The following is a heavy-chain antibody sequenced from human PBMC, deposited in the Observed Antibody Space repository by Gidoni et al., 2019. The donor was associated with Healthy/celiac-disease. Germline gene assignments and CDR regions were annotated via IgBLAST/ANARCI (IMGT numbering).Heavy chain of an antibody. CDR1: GFTFSSYA. CDR3: AKDRVAVADTFDY. D-gene: IGHD6-19*01. J-gene: IGHJ4*02. CDR2: ISGSGGST. Sequence: EVQLLESGGGLVQPGGSLRLSFPASGFTFSSYAMSWVRQAPGKGLEWVSAISGSGGSTYYADSVKGRFTISRDNSKNTLYLQMNSLRAEDTAVYYCAKDRVAVADTFDYWGQGTLVTVSS. V-gene: IGHV3-23*01.